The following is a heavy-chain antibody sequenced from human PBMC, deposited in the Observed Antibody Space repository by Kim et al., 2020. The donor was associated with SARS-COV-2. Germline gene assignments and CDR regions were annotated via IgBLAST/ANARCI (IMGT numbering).Heavy chain of an antibody. D-gene: IGHD2-15*01. Sequence: KGRFTIARYNAKNSLYLQMNSLRAEDTAVYYCARNRALLLSGVVRYWYFDLWGRGTLVTVSS. J-gene: IGHJ2*01. CDR3: ARNRALLLSGVVRYWYFDL. V-gene: IGHV3-48*03.